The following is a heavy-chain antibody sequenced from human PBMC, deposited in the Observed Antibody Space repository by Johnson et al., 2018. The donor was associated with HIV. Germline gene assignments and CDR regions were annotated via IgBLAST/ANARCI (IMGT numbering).Heavy chain of an antibody. CDR1: GFTFSSYD. CDR3: AKCIWGSSLIDAFDI. V-gene: IGHV3-13*01. Sequence: VQLVESGGGLVQPGGSLRLSCTASGFTFSSYDMHWVRQAPGKGLEWVSAIGSAGDTYYPDSVKGRFTISRENAKNSLYLQMNSLRVEDTAVYYCAKCIWGSSLIDAFDIWGQGTTVTVSS. J-gene: IGHJ3*02. D-gene: IGHD6-13*01. CDR2: IGSAGDT.